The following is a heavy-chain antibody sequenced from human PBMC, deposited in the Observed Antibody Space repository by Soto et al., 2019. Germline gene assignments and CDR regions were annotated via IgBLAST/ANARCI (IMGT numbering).Heavy chain of an antibody. J-gene: IGHJ5*02. Sequence: QVQLVQSGAEVKKPGASVKVSCKASGYTFTSYGISWVRQAPGQGLEWMGWISAYNGNTNYAQKLQGRVTMTTDTXKSPAYMELRSLRSDDTAVYYCARVVRDIVSNWFDPWGQGTLVTVSS. CDR3: ARVVRDIVSNWFDP. CDR1: GYTFTSYG. CDR2: ISAYNGNT. V-gene: IGHV1-18*01. D-gene: IGHD2-15*01.